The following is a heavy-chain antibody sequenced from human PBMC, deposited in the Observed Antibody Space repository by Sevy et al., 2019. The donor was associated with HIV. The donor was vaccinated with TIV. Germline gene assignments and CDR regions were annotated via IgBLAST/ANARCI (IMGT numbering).Heavy chain of an antibody. CDR1: GGSISSSSYY. D-gene: IGHD3-3*02. J-gene: IGHJ5*02. V-gene: IGHV4-39*01. CDR3: ARQHS. Sequence: SETLSLTCTVSGGSISSSSYYWGWIRQPPGKGLEWIGGIYYSGSTYYNPSLKSRVTISVDTSKNQFSLKLSSVTAADTAVYYCARQHSWGQGTLVTVSS. CDR2: IYYSGST.